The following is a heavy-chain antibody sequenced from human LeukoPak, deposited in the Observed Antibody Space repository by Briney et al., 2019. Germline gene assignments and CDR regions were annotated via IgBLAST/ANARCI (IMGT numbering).Heavy chain of an antibody. D-gene: IGHD4-17*01. CDR3: ARGPPDYGDYNYYYHMDV. Sequence: GASVKVSCKASGYTFTGYYMHWVRQAPGQGLEWMGWINPSGGSTSYAQKFQGRVTMTRDMSTSTVYMELNSLRSEDTAVYYCARGPPDYGDYNYYYHMDVWGKGTTVTVSS. CDR1: GYTFTGYY. V-gene: IGHV1-46*01. CDR2: INPSGGST. J-gene: IGHJ6*03.